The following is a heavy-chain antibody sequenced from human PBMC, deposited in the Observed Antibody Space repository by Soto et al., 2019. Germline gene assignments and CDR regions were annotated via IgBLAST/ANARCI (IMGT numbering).Heavy chain of an antibody. CDR3: AKEGRQVVVVAGDAFDI. D-gene: IGHD2-15*01. CDR1: GFTFSSYA. J-gene: IGHJ3*02. CDR2: ISGSGGST. V-gene: IGHV3-23*01. Sequence: GGSLRLSCAASGFTFSSYAMSWVRQAPGKGLEWVSAISGSGGSTYYADSVKGRFTISRDNSKKTLYLQMNSLRAEDTAVYYCAKEGRQVVVVAGDAFDIWGQGTMVTVSS.